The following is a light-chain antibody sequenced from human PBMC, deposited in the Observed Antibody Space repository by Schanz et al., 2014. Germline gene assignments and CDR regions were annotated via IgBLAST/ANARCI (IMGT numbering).Light chain of an antibody. CDR2: SAS. J-gene: IGKJ2*01. Sequence: EIVLTQSPATLSLSPGERATLSCRASQRGFINYLAWYQQKPGQAPRLLIYSASRRATGIPERFSGSGSGTDYSFIISRLESADPAVYYCQVYESSGLSTFGQGTKLEIK. CDR1: QRGFINY. CDR3: QVYESSGLST. V-gene: IGKV3-20*01.